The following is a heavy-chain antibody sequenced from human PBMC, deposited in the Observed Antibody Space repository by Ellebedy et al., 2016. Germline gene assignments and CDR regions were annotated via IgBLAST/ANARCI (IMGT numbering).Heavy chain of an antibody. V-gene: IGHV1-18*01. J-gene: IGHJ4*02. CDR2: ISVYNGNM. D-gene: IGHD3-22*01. CDR1: SYTFTNFG. CDR3: ATGILGDNSGYRDV. Sequence: ASVKVSXKASSYTFTNFGISWVRQAPGQGLEWMGWISVYNGNMDYAQKFQGRVTMTTDTSTSTAYMELRSLRSDDTAVYYCATGILGDNSGYRDVWGQGTPVTVSS.